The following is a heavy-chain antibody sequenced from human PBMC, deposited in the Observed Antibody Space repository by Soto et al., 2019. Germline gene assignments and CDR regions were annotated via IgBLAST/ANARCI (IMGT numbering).Heavy chain of an antibody. CDR2: ISYDGSNK. CDR1: GFTFSSYS. Sequence: GGSLRLSCAASGFTFSSYSMNWVRQAPGKGLEWVAVISYDGSNKYYADSVKGRFTISRDNSKNTLYLQMNSLRAEDTAVYYCALLGYCSSTSCYGAFDIWGQGTRVTVSS. V-gene: IGHV3-30*03. D-gene: IGHD2-2*01. J-gene: IGHJ3*02. CDR3: ALLGYCSSTSCYGAFDI.